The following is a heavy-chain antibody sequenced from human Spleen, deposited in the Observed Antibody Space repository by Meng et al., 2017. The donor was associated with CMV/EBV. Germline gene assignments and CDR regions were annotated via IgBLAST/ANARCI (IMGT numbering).Heavy chain of an antibody. CDR1: GFTFNSYG. J-gene: IGHJ6*02. D-gene: IGHD2-2*01. CDR3: AKDLGDCSSTSCYWGPVDYYYGMDV. CDR2: IRYDGVSK. V-gene: IGHV3-30*02. Sequence: GESLKISCAASGFTFNSYGMYWVRQAPGKGLEWVAFIRYDGVSKDSADSVKGRFTIFRDNSKNTLYLQMNRLRVEDTAVYYCAKDLGDCSSTSCYWGPVDYYYGMDVWGQGTTVTVSS.